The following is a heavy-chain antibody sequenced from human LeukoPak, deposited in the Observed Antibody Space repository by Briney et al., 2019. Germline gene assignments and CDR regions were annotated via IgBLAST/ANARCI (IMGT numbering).Heavy chain of an antibody. J-gene: IGHJ4*02. CDR2: ISGSGGST. CDR1: GFTFSSYA. CDR3: AKDTYSGSYRLDY. Sequence: PGGSLRLSCAASGFTFSSYAMSWVRQAPGKGLEWVSVISGSGGSTYYADSVKGRFTISRDNSKNTLYLQMNSLRAEDTAVYYCAKDTYSGSYRLDYWGQGTLVTVSS. V-gene: IGHV3-23*01. D-gene: IGHD1-26*01.